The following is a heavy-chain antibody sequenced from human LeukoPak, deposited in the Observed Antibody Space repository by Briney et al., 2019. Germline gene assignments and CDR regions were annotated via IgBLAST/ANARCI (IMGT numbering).Heavy chain of an antibody. V-gene: IGHV4-59*08. CDR3: AGIYTAMVSFDY. Sequence: PSETLSLTCTVSGGSISSYYWSWIRQPPGKGLEWIGYMYYSGSTNYNPSLRSRVTISVDTSKNQFSLKLSSVTAADTAVYYCAGIYTAMVSFDYWGQGTLVIVSS. CDR1: GGSISSYY. J-gene: IGHJ4*02. CDR2: MYYSGST. D-gene: IGHD5-18*01.